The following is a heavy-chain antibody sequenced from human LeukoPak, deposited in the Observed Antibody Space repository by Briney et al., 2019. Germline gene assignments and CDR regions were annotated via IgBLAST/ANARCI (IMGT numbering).Heavy chain of an antibody. Sequence: PGGSLRLSCAASGFTVSSNCMSWVRQAPGKGLEWVSVIYSGGSTYYADSVKGRFTISRDNSKNTLYLQMNSLRAEDTAVYYCARDLGYSYGIYWGQGTLVTVSS. CDR1: GFTVSSNC. J-gene: IGHJ4*02. V-gene: IGHV3-53*01. CDR2: IYSGGST. D-gene: IGHD5-18*01. CDR3: ARDLGYSYGIY.